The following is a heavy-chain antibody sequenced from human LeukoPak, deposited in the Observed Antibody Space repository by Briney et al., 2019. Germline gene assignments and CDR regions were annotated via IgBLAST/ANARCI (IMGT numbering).Heavy chain of an antibody. CDR3: ARVKWDSSSFSPSIDD. J-gene: IGHJ4*02. V-gene: IGHV4-59*01. CDR1: DGSIAGYS. Sequence: SETLSLTCTVSDGSIAGYSWSWIRQAPGKGLEWIGYIYYSGDTNYNPSLQSRVTVSVDTSKNQFSLRLTSVSPADTAVYYCARVKWDSSSFSPSIDDWGQGTLVTVSS. D-gene: IGHD6-13*01. CDR2: IYYSGDT.